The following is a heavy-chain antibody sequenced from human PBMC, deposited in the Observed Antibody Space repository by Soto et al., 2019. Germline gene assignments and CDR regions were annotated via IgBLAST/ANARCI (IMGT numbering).Heavy chain of an antibody. CDR2: IRSKAYGGTT. D-gene: IGHD3-22*01. Sequence: GGSLRLSCTASGFTFGDYAMSWFRQAPGKGLEWVGFIRSKAYGGTTEYAASVKGRFTISRDDSKSIAYLQMNSLKTEDTAVYYCTRDGQTYYYDSSGYPPHDYWGQGTLVTVSS. J-gene: IGHJ4*02. CDR1: GFTFGDYA. CDR3: TRDGQTYYYDSSGYPPHDY. V-gene: IGHV3-49*03.